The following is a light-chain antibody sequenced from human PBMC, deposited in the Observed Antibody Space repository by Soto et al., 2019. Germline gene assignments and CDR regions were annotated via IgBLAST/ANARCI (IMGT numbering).Light chain of an antibody. J-gene: IGKJ2*01. CDR2: AAS. CDR3: QQYNSYPYT. CDR1: QSITTF. V-gene: IGKV1-5*03. Sequence: DIQCTQSPSSLSASVGDRVTITCRASQSITTFLNWYQQKPGNAPKLLIYAASSLESGVPSRFSGSGSGTEFTLTISSLQPDDFATYYCQQYNSYPYTFGQGTKV.